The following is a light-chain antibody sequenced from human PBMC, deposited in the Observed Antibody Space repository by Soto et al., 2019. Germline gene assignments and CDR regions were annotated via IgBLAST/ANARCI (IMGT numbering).Light chain of an antibody. V-gene: IGKV3-15*01. J-gene: IGKJ3*01. CDR2: GAS. Sequence: EIVMTQSPATLSVSPGEGVTLSCRASQGIGDTLAWYQHKPGQTPRLLIYGASTRATGIPARFSGSGSGTAFTLTISSLQSEDFANYYCQLYYNWPPFTFGQGTKVDIK. CDR1: QGIGDT. CDR3: QLYYNWPPFT.